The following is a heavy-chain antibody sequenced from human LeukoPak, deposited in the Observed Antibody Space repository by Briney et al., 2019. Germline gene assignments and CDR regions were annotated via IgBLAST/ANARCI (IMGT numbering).Heavy chain of an antibody. V-gene: IGHV4-30-4*08. D-gene: IGHD3-16*01. CDR1: GGSISSGDYY. Sequence: SETLSLTCTVSGGSISSGDYYWSWIRQPPGKGLEWIGYIYYSGSAYYNPSLKSRVTISVDTSKNQFSLKLSSVAAADTAVYYCAREAGLGDAFDIWGQGTMVTVSS. CDR3: AREAGLGDAFDI. J-gene: IGHJ3*02. CDR2: IYYSGSA.